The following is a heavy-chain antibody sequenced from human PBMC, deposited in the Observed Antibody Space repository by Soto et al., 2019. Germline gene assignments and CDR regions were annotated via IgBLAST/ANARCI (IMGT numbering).Heavy chain of an antibody. V-gene: IGHV3-9*01. Sequence: PGGSLRLSCAASGFTFDDYAMHWVRQAPGKGLEWVSGISWNSGSIGYADSVKGRFTISRDNAKNSLYLQMNSLRAEDTALYYCAKDNSNGYGSGSYYNGLWGYYYYGMDVWGQGTTVTVSS. D-gene: IGHD3-10*01. CDR2: ISWNSGSI. J-gene: IGHJ6*02. CDR3: AKDNSNGYGSGSYYNGLWGYYYYGMDV. CDR1: GFTFDDYA.